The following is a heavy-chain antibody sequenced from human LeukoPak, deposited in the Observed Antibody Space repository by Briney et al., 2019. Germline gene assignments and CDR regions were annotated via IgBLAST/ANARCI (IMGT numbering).Heavy chain of an antibody. D-gene: IGHD3-10*01. Sequence: ASVKVSCKASGYTFTSYYMHWARQAPGQGLEWMGIINPSGGSTSYAQKFQGRVTMTRDMSTSTVYMELSSLRSEDTAVYYCARRDYYGSGSYPYYYHNYMDVWGKGTTVTVSS. CDR2: INPSGGST. CDR3: ARRDYYGSGSYPYYYHNYMDV. J-gene: IGHJ6*03. V-gene: IGHV1-46*01. CDR1: GYTFTSYY.